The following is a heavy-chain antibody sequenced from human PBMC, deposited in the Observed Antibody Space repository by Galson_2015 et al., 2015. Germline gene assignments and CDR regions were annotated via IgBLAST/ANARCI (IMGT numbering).Heavy chain of an antibody. CDR2: IYYSGST. CDR3: AREIRQLVPWFDP. J-gene: IGHJ5*02. D-gene: IGHD6-6*01. V-gene: IGHV4-59*01. CDR1: GGSISSYY. Sequence: ATLSLTCAVSGGSISSYYWSWIRPPPGQGLEWIGYIYYSGSTNYNPSLKSRVTISVDTSKNQFSLKLSSVTAADTAVYYCAREIRQLVPWFDPWGQGTLVTVSS.